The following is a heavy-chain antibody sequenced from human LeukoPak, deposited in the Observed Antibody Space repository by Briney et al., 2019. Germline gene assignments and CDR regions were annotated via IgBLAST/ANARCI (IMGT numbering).Heavy chain of an antibody. D-gene: IGHD5-18*01. CDR2: IDHNGYT. CDR1: GGSLNAYY. J-gene: IGHJ4*02. V-gene: IGHV4-34*01. CDR3: ARDRASTYD. Sequence: SETLSLTCDVHGGSLNAYYWTWLRPSPGRGLEWIGEIDHNGYTSYNPSLKSRVTISVDTSKKQFFLKLTSMTAADTAVYYCARDRASTYDWGQGILVTVSS.